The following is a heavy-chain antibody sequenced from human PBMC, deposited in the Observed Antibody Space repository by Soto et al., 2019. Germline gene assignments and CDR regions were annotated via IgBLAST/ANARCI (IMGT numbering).Heavy chain of an antibody. J-gene: IGHJ4*02. CDR2: VHYSGTT. CDR1: GAFVSISTYY. D-gene: IGHD3-22*01. CDR3: ASQVKTFYYGSSGYYPDY. Sequence: QMQLQESGPGLMKPSETLSLSCTVSGAFVSISTYYWGWIRQPPGKGLEWIWTVHYSGTTHYTPSLKSRVTISVDTSKNQFSLKLSSVTAADTAVYYCASQVKTFYYGSSGYYPDYWGQGALVTVSS. V-gene: IGHV4-39*01.